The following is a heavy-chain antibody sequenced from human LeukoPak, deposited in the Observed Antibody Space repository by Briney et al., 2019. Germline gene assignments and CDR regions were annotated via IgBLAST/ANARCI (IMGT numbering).Heavy chain of an antibody. D-gene: IGHD3-10*01. J-gene: IGHJ5*02. Sequence: SETLSLTCAVYGGSFSGYYWSWIRQPPGEGLEWIGEINHSGSTNYNPSLKSRVTIPVDTSKNQFSLKLSSVTAADTAVYYCAREGLNMVRGIIPKEAWGWFDPWGQGTLVTVSS. CDR1: GGSFSGYY. V-gene: IGHV4-34*01. CDR2: INHSGST. CDR3: AREGLNMVRGIIPKEAWGWFDP.